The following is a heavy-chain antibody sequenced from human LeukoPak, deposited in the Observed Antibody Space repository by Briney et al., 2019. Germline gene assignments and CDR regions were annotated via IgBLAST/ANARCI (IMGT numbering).Heavy chain of an antibody. Sequence: PGGSLRLSCEASGVTFRTDSMNWVRQAPGKGLEWVSYINSDSRTIHYADSVKGRFTISRDNAKNSLYLQMNSLRADDTAVYYCARDVPTIVGALDYWGQGTLVTVPS. V-gene: IGHV3-48*04. CDR3: ARDVPTIVGALDY. D-gene: IGHD1-26*01. CDR1: GVTFRTDS. CDR2: INSDSRTI. J-gene: IGHJ4*02.